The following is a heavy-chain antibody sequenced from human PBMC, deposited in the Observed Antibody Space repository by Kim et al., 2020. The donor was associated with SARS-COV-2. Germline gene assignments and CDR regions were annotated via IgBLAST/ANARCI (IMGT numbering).Heavy chain of an antibody. CDR3: ATDREGSGSYFDY. D-gene: IGHD3-10*01. J-gene: IGHJ4*02. V-gene: IGHV3-30*10. Sequence: HSTDSVGGRFSISRDGSNSTLYLQMNSLRAEDTAVYYCATDREGSGSYFDYWGQGTLVTVSS.